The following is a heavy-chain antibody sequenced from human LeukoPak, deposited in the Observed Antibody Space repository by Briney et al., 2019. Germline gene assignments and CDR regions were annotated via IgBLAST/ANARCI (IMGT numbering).Heavy chain of an antibody. D-gene: IGHD3-10*01. CDR1: GGSISSSSFY. Sequence: SETLSLTCTVSGGSISSSSFYWGWIRQPPGKGLEWIGSISYSGSTSYNPSLKSRVTISVDTSKNQFSLKLSSVTAADTAVYYCVRRLFGEPRVDYWGQGTRVTVSS. V-gene: IGHV4-39*01. CDR2: ISYSGST. J-gene: IGHJ4*02. CDR3: VRRLFGEPRVDY.